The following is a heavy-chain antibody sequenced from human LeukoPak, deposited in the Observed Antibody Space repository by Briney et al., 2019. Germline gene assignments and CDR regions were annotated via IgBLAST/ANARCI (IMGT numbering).Heavy chain of an antibody. V-gene: IGHV4-34*01. CDR2: INHSGST. J-gene: IGHJ3*02. D-gene: IGHD2-15*01. CDR1: GGSFSGYY. CDR3: ARCVVVVAATLAAFDI. Sequence: SETLSLTSAVSGGSFSGYYCSWIRQPPGKGLEWIGEINHSGSTNYNPSLKSRVTISVDTSKNQFSLKLSSVTAADTAVYYCARCVVVVAATLAAFDIWGQGTMVTVSS.